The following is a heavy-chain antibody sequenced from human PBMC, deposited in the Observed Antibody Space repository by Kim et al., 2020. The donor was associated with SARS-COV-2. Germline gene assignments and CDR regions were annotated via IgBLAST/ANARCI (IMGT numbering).Heavy chain of an antibody. V-gene: IGHV3-33*06. J-gene: IGHJ4*02. CDR2: IWYDGSNK. Sequence: GGSLRLSCAASGFTFSSYGMHWVRQAPGKGLEWVAVIWYDGSNKYYADSVKGRFTISRDNSKNTLYLQMNSLRAEDTAVYYCAKDRRGGDLYYFDYWGQGTLVTVSS. D-gene: IGHD2-21*01. CDR1: GFTFSSYG. CDR3: AKDRRGGDLYYFDY.